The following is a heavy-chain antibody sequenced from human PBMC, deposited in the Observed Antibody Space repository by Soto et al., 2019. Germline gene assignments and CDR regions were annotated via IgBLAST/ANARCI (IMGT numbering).Heavy chain of an antibody. CDR1: GFSLTTTLMG. V-gene: IGHV2-5*02. CDR3: AHAGDFDLLSFDR. J-gene: IGHJ4*01. Sequence: QITLKESGPPLERPAQTLTLTCAFSGFSLTTTLMGVAWIRQPPGKALEWLALIYWDDDKRYSPSLKHRHTVSNYTSTNRVFLTITNISPDDTGTYFCAHAGDFDLLSFDRWGPGTLVDVSS. D-gene: IGHD3-3*01. CDR2: IYWDDDK.